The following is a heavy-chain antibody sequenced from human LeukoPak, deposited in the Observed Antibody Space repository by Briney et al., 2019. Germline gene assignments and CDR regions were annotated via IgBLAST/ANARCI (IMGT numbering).Heavy chain of an antibody. Sequence: SETLSLTCTVSGGSISSYYWSWIRQPPGKGLEWIGSIYHSGSTYYNPSLKSRVTISVDTSKNQFSLKLSSVTAADTAVYYCARGIAVAGRGAFDYWGQGTLVTVSS. D-gene: IGHD6-19*01. CDR1: GGSISSYY. CDR3: ARGIAVAGRGAFDY. J-gene: IGHJ4*02. V-gene: IGHV4-38-2*02. CDR2: IYHSGST.